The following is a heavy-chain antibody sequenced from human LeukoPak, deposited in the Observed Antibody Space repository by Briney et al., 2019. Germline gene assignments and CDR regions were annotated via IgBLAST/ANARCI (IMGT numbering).Heavy chain of an antibody. V-gene: IGHV3-74*01. D-gene: IGHD3-10*01. CDR3: ARGPTMVRGVIRNWFDP. CDR2: INSDGSST. CDR1: GFTFSSYW. Sequence: GGSLRLSCAASGFTFSSYWMHWVRQAPGKGLAWVSRINSDGSSTSYADSVKGRFTISRDNAKNTLYLQMNSLRAEDTAVYYCARGPTMVRGVIRNWFDPWGQGTLVTVSS. J-gene: IGHJ5*02.